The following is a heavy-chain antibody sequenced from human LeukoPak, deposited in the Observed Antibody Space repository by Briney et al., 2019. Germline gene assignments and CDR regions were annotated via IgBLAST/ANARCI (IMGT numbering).Heavy chain of an antibody. CDR3: ARDRGYCSSTSCYTDDY. Sequence: ASVKVSCKASGYTFTGYYMHWGRQAPGQGLEWMGWINPNSGGTNYAQKFQGRVTMTRDTSISTAYMELSRLRSDDTAVYYCARDRGYCSSTSCYTDDYWGQGTLVTVSS. J-gene: IGHJ4*02. V-gene: IGHV1-2*02. D-gene: IGHD2-2*02. CDR2: INPNSGGT. CDR1: GYTFTGYY.